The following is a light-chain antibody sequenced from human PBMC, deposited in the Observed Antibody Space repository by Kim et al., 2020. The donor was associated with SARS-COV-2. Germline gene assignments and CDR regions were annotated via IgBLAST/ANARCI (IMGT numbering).Light chain of an antibody. CDR3: LLSYSDTRV. CDR2: ETS. J-gene: IGLJ3*02. Sequence: QAVVTQEPSLTVSPGGTVTLTCGSSTGAVTSGHYPYWFQQKAGQAPRTLIYETSNKHSWTPARFTGSLLGGKAALTLSGAQPEDEAEYYCLLSYSDTRVFGGGTQLTVL. V-gene: IGLV7-46*01. CDR1: TGAVTSGHY.